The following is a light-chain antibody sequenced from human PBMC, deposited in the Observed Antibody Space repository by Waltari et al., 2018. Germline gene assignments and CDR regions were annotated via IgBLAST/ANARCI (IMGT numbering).Light chain of an antibody. J-gene: IGLJ1*01. CDR1: SSNIGAGYD. Sequence: QSVLAQPPSVSGAPGQRVTVSCTVSSSNIGAGYDVHWYQQLPGTAPKLLIYAYPMRPPGVPDRFSGSKSGSSASLAITGLQADDEAGYYCQSYDSSLGGYVFGTGTKVTVL. CDR2: AYP. CDR3: QSYDSSLGGYV. V-gene: IGLV1-40*01.